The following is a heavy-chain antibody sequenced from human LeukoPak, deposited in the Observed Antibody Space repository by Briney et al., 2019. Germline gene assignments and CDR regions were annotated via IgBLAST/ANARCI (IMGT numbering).Heavy chain of an antibody. V-gene: IGHV4-59*01. CDR2: IYYSGST. J-gene: IGHJ6*02. CDR1: GGSISSYY. CDR3: ARGGDGYNFRLISYYYGMDV. D-gene: IGHD5-24*01. Sequence: SETLSLTCTVSGGSISSYYWSWIRQPPGKGLEWIGYIYYSGSTNYNPSLKSRVTISVDTSKNQFSLKLSTVTAADTAVYYCARGGDGYNFRLISYYYGMDVWGQGTTVTVSS.